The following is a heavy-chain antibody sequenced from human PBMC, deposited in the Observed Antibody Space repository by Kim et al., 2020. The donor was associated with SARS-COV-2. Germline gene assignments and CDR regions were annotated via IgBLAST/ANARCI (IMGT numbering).Heavy chain of an antibody. J-gene: IGHJ6*02. V-gene: IGHV1-18*01. D-gene: IGHD4-17*01. CDR2: ISAYNGNT. CDR3: SRDHPFFYGDPTYYYYYGMDV. CDR1: GYTFTSYG. Sequence: ASVKVSCKASGYTFTSYGISWVRQAPGQGLEWMGWISAYNGNTNYAQKLQGRVTMTTDTSTSTAYMELRSLRSDDTAVYYCSRDHPFFYGDPTYYYYYGMDVWGQGTTVTVSS.